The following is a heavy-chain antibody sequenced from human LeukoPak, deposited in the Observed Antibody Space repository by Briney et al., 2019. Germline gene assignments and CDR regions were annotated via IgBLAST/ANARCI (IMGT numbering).Heavy chain of an antibody. V-gene: IGHV3-7*01. CDR2: IKQDGSEK. CDR3: ARSNTYYDSSGYYYVGDAFDI. Sequence: PGGSLRLSCAASGFTFSSYWMSWVRQAPGKGLEWVANIKQDGSEKYYVDSVKGRFTISRDNAKNSLYLQMNSLRAEDTAVYYCARSNTYYDSSGYYYVGDAFDIWGQGTMVTVSS. CDR1: GFTFSSYW. J-gene: IGHJ3*02. D-gene: IGHD3-22*01.